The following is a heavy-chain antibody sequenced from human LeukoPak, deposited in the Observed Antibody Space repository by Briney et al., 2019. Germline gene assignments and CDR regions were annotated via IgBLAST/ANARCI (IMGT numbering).Heavy chain of an antibody. V-gene: IGHV3-21*01. D-gene: IGHD2-2*01. CDR1: GFTFSNSW. CDR2: ISSSSSYI. Sequence: GGSLRLSCAASGFTFSNSWMTWVRQAPGKGLEWVSSISSSSSYIYYADSVKGRFTISRDNAKNSLYLQMNSLRAEDTAVYYCARVDTRQDIVVVPAAHFDYWGQGTLVTVSS. J-gene: IGHJ4*02. CDR3: ARVDTRQDIVVVPAAHFDY.